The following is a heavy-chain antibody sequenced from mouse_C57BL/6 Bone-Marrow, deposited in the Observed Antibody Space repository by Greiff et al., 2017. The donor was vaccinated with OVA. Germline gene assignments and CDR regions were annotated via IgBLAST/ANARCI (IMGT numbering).Heavy chain of an antibody. J-gene: IGHJ4*01. CDR1: GYTFTSYW. V-gene: IGHV1-61*01. CDR2: IYPSDSET. CDR3: TGFWLLRDYAMDY. D-gene: IGHD2-3*01. Sequence: VQLQQPGAELVRPGSSVKLSCKASGYTFTSYWMDWVKQRPGQGLEWIGNIYPSDSETHYNQKFKDKATLTVDKSSSTAYMQLSSLTSEDSAVYYCTGFWLLRDYAMDYGGQGTSVTVSS.